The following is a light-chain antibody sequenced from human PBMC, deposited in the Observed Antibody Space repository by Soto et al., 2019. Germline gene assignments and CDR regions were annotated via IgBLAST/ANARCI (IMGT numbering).Light chain of an antibody. CDR2: AAS. CDR3: QQSYSSPWT. CDR1: QGISSY. Sequence: AIRMTQSPSSFSASTVDRVTITCRASQGISSYLAWYQQKPGKAPKLLIYAASTLQSGVPSRFRGSGSGTDFTLTISSLQPEDFATYYCQQSYSSPWTFGQGTKVDIK. J-gene: IGKJ1*01. V-gene: IGKV1-8*01.